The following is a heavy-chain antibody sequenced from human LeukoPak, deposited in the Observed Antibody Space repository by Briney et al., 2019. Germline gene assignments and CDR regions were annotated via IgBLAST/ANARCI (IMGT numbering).Heavy chain of an antibody. J-gene: IGHJ4*02. CDR3: ARLNYYDSSGYYSLFDY. Sequence: GGSLRLSCAASGFTFSSYGMHRVRQAPGKGLEWVSYISSSGSTIYYADSVKGRFTISRDNAKNSLYLQMNSLRAEDTAVYYCARLNYYDSSGYYSLFDYWGQGTLVTVSS. D-gene: IGHD3-22*01. CDR2: ISSSGSTI. V-gene: IGHV3-48*04. CDR1: GFTFSSYG.